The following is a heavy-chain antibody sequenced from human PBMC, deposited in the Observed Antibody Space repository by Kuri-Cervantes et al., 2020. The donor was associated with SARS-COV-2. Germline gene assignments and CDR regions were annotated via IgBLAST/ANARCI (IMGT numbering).Heavy chain of an antibody. CDR2: INHSGST. Sequence: SQTLSLTCAVYGGSFSGYYWSWIRQPPGKGLEWIGEINHSGSTNYNPSLKSRVTISVDTSKNQFSLKLSSVTAADTAVYYCARARIYCSSTSCHPMAFDIWGQGTMVTVSS. J-gene: IGHJ3*02. CDR3: ARARIYCSSTSCHPMAFDI. CDR1: GGSFSGYY. V-gene: IGHV4-34*01. D-gene: IGHD2-2*01.